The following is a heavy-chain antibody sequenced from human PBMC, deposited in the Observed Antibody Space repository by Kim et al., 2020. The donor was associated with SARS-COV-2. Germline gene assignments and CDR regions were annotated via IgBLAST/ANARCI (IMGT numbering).Heavy chain of an antibody. CDR2: ISYDGSNK. J-gene: IGHJ4*02. CDR1: GFTFSSYA. CDR3: ARGRDYYDSSGYYLGYFDY. D-gene: IGHD3-22*01. Sequence: GGSLRLSCAASGFTFSSYAMHWVRQAPGKGLEWVAVISYDGSNKYYADSVKGRFTISRDNSKNTLYLQMNSLRAEDTAVYYCARGRDYYDSSGYYLGYFDYWGQGTLVTVSS. V-gene: IGHV3-30*04.